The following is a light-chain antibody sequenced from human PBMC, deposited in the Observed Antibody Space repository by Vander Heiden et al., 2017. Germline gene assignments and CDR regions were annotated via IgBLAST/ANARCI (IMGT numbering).Light chain of an antibody. V-gene: IGKV1-33*01. J-gene: IGKJ1*01. Sequence: DIQMNQSPSLLYASVGDRVTITCQANQDISNYLNGYQQKPGKAPKHLIYDGSNLETGVPSRFSGSRSWTDFTFTISSLQHEDIATYYCQQYDNLPWTFGQRTKVEIK. CDR2: DGS. CDR3: QQYDNLPWT. CDR1: QDISNY.